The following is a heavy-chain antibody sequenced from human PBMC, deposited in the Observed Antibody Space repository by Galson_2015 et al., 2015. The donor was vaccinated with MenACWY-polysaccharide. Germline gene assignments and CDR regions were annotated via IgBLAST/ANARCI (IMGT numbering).Heavy chain of an antibody. CDR1: GYTFTSYD. CDR3: ARGARLSKWRYWIKGNWFDP. V-gene: IGHV1-8*01. J-gene: IGHJ5*02. D-gene: IGHD1-1*01. Sequence: SVKVSCKASGYTFTSYDINWVRQATGQGLEWMGWMNPNSGNTGYAQKFQGRVTMTRNTSISTAYMELSSLRSEDTAVYYCARGARLSKWRYWIKGNWFDPWGQGTLVTVSS. CDR2: MNPNSGNT.